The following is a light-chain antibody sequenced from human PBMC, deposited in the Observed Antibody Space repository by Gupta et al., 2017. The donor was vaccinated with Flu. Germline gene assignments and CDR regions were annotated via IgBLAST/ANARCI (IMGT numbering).Light chain of an antibody. CDR3: QQYGSSPFT. V-gene: IGKV3-20*01. J-gene: IGKJ3*01. CDR2: GAS. CDR1: QSVSSSY. Sequence: RASQSVSSSYLAWYQQKPGQAPRLLIYGASSRATGIPDRFSGSGSGTDFTLTISRLEPEDFAVYYCQQYGSSPFTFGPGTKVDIK.